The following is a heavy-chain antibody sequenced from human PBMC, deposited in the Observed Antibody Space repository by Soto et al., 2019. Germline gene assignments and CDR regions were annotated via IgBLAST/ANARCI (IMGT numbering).Heavy chain of an antibody. Sequence: ETLSLTCTVSGASLRSGSYYWSWIRQPPGKGLEWIGYISHSGRTNYDPSLKSRLTMSVDTSQNQFSLQLNSVTAADTAVYYCSYGSSFDYWGQGTLVTVSS. CDR3: SYGSSFDY. CDR1: GASLRSGSYY. V-gene: IGHV4-61*01. D-gene: IGHD3-10*01. CDR2: ISHSGRT. J-gene: IGHJ4*02.